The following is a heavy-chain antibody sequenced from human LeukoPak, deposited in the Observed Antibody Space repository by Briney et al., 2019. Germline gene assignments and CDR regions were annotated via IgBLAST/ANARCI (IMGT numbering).Heavy chain of an antibody. CDR3: ARDVKTVGYCSSTSCYTAGGYYYYMDA. CDR2: INPNSGGT. CDR1: GYTFTGYY. V-gene: IGHV1-2*04. D-gene: IGHD2-2*02. J-gene: IGHJ6*03. Sequence: ASVKVSCKASGYTFTGYYMHWVRQAPGQGLEWMGWINPNSGGTNYAQKFQGWVTMTRDTSISTAYMELSRLRSDDTAVYYCARDVKTVGYCSSTSCYTAGGYYYYMDAWGKGTTVTVSS.